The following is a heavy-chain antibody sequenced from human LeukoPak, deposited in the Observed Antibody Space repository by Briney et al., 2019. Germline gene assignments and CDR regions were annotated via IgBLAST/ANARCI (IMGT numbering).Heavy chain of an antibody. J-gene: IGHJ3*02. D-gene: IGHD4-23*01. CDR3: AEEGVYGGNSGVFDI. Sequence: SETLSLTCTVSGGSISSNYWSWIRQPPGKGLEWIGYIYYSGSTNYNPSLKSRVTISVDTSKNQFSLRLSSVTAADTAVYYCAEEGVYGGNSGVFDIWGQGTMVTVSS. CDR1: GGSISSNY. CDR2: IYYSGST. V-gene: IGHV4-59*01.